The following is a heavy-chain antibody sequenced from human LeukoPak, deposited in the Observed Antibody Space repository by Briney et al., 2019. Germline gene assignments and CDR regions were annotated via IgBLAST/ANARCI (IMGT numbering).Heavy chain of an antibody. J-gene: IGHJ4*02. CDR1: GFTFSSYA. Sequence: GGSLRLSCVASGFTFSSYAMSWVRQAPGKGLEWVSAISGSGGSTYYADSVKGRFTISRDNSKNTLYLQMNSLRAGDTAVYYCAKRNDILTGYCDYWGQGTLVTVSS. V-gene: IGHV3-23*01. CDR3: AKRNDILTGYCDY. D-gene: IGHD3-9*01. CDR2: ISGSGGST.